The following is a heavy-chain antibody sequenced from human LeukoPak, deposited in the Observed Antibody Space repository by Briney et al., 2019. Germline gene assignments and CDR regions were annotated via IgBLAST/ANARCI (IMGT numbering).Heavy chain of an antibody. CDR1: GFTFSRFA. CDR3: AKDANYYDSSGYLIPFDY. J-gene: IGHJ4*02. CDR2: ISGSGHKT. Sequence: GGSLRLSCSASGFTFSRFAMSWVRQLPGKGLEWVSSISGSGHKTYYGDYVKGRFSVSRDNSKNILYLQMDSLRADDSALYYCAKDANYYDSSGYLIPFDYWGQGTLVTVSS. D-gene: IGHD3-22*01. V-gene: IGHV3-23*01.